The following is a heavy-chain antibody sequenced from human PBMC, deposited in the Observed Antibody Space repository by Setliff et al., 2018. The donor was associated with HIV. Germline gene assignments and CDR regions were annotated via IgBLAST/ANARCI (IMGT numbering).Heavy chain of an antibody. Sequence: PGGSLRLSCAASGFTFSNHVMNWVRQAPGKGLEWVSAISTSGGAADYADSVKGRFTISRDNSRNTLYLQMNSLRAEDTALYFCARRGDLLEGRQLDSWGHGTLVTVSS. CDR1: GFTFSNHV. D-gene: IGHD1-1*01. J-gene: IGHJ5*01. V-gene: IGHV3-23*01. CDR3: ARRGDLLEGRQLDS. CDR2: ISTSGGAA.